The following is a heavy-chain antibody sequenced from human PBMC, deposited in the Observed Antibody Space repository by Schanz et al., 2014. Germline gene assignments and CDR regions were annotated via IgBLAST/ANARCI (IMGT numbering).Heavy chain of an antibody. CDR3: ARLWGGWRIPDY. CDR1: GDSISSTSYY. CDR2: IYYSGST. J-gene: IGHJ4*02. V-gene: IGHV4-39*01. Sequence: QLQMQESGPGLVKPSETLSLTCSVSGDSISSTSYYWGWIRQPPGKGLEWIGSIYYSGSTYYNASLKSRVTITVDPSKNQFSLKWNSVTAADSAVYYCARLWGGWRIPDYWGQGTLVTVSS. D-gene: IGHD6-19*01.